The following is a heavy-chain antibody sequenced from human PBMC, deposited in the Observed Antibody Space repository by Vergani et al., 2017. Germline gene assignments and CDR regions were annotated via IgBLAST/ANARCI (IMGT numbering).Heavy chain of an antibody. CDR2: IWYDRSNK. CDR3: ARDLAAAAGFDY. Sequence: QVQLVESGGGVVQPGRSLRLSCAASGFTFSSYGMHWVRQAPGKGLEWVAVIWYDRSNKYYADSVKGRFTISRDNSKNTLYLQMNSLRAEDTAVYYCARDLAAAAGFDYWGQGTLVTVSS. D-gene: IGHD6-13*01. CDR1: GFTFSSYG. V-gene: IGHV3-33*01. J-gene: IGHJ4*02.